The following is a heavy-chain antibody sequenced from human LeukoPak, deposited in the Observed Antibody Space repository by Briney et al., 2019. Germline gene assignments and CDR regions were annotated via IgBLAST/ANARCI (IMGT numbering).Heavy chain of an antibody. CDR1: GGSISSYY. CDR2: IYYSGST. D-gene: IGHD1-26*01. Sequence: SETLCLTCTVSGGSISSYYWSWIRQPPGKGLEWIGYIYYSGSTNYNPSLKSRVTISVDTSKNQFSLKLSSVTAADTAVYYCARHTSSGMDVWGQGTTVTVSS. J-gene: IGHJ6*02. V-gene: IGHV4-59*08. CDR3: ARHTSSGMDV.